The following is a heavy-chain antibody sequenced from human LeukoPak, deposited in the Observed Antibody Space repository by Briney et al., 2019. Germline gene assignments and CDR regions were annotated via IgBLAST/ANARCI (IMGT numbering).Heavy chain of an antibody. D-gene: IGHD3-10*01. V-gene: IGHV4-38-2*02. J-gene: IGHJ4*02. CDR3: ARTRLVRGVIDYFDY. Sequence: SETLSLTCTVSGYSISSGYYWGWIRQPPGKWLEWIGSIYHSGSTYYNPSLKSRVTLSVDTSKNQFSLKLSSVTAADTAVYYCARTRLVRGVIDYFDYWGQGTLVTVSS. CDR1: GYSISSGYY. CDR2: IYHSGST.